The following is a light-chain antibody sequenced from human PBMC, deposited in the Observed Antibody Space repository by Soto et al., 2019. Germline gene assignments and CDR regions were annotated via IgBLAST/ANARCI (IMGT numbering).Light chain of an antibody. J-gene: IGKJ1*01. CDR2: VEY. Sequence: ETVLTQSPVILSGRPGEIATLSCSSSQSVSSSYLAWYKQKHGQAPRLLIYVEYSRATGIPDRFSGSGSGTDFTITISRMETEDLAVYYCKQYGTSHWKFGKGTTGDIK. CDR1: QSVSSSY. CDR3: KQYGTSHWK. V-gene: IGKV3-20*01.